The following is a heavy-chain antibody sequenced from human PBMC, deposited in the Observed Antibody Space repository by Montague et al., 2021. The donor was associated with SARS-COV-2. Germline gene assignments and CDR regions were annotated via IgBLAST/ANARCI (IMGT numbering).Heavy chain of an antibody. Sequence: SETLSLTCAVYGGSFSGYYWSWIRRPPGKGLEWIGEINQSGSTNYNPSLKSRVTLSVDTSKKQFSLKLSSLTAADTAVYYCARVAGGYYHDSSAYFDYWGQGSLVTVSS. D-gene: IGHD3-22*01. CDR2: INQSGST. CDR3: ARVAGGYYHDSSAYFDY. V-gene: IGHV4-34*01. J-gene: IGHJ4*02. CDR1: GGSFSGYY.